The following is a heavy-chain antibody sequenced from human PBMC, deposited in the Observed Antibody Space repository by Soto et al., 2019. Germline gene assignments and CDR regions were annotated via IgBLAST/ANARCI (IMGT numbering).Heavy chain of an antibody. J-gene: IGHJ6*02. Sequence: SEPLSLTCAVSGGSFSGYYWSWIRQPPGKGLEWIGEINHSGSTNYNPSLKSRVTISVDTSKNQFSLKLSSVTAADTAVYYCARSGPYSSGWYQFYYYYGMDVWGQGTTVSVPS. CDR2: INHSGST. CDR3: ARSGPYSSGWYQFYYYYGMDV. CDR1: GGSFSGYY. D-gene: IGHD6-19*01. V-gene: IGHV4-34*01.